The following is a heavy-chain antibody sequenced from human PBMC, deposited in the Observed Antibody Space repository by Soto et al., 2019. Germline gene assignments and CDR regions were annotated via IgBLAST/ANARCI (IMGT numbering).Heavy chain of an antibody. J-gene: IGHJ4*02. D-gene: IGHD3-22*01. Sequence: PGGSLKLSCAVSGFTLSDHYIDWFRQAPGKGLEWVGRSRDKPQGYSTAYAASVKGRFNTSRDESTNSAYLQMNSLKTEDTAVYYCVRAPYFSDSSGYTRCLDYWGQGTLVTVSS. CDR3: VRAPYFSDSSGYTRCLDY. CDR2: SRDKPQGYST. V-gene: IGHV3-72*01. CDR1: GFTLSDHY.